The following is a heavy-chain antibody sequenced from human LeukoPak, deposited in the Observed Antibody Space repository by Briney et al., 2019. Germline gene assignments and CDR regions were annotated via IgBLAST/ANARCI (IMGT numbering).Heavy chain of an antibody. J-gene: IGHJ4*02. CDR2: MNPDSGNT. D-gene: IGHD2-8*01. Sequence: ASVKVSCKASGYTFTSYDINWMRQATGQGLEWMGWMNPDSGNTGYAQKFQGRVTMTGNTSISTGYMELNSLRSEDTAVYYCARGPQCTSLTCPYFFDYWGQGSLVTVSS. V-gene: IGHV1-8*01. CDR1: GYTFTSYD. CDR3: ARGPQCTSLTCPYFFDY.